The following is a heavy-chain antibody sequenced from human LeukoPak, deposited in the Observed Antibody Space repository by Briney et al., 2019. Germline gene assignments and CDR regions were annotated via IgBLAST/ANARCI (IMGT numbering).Heavy chain of an antibody. V-gene: IGHV3-66*01. CDR2: IYSGGST. J-gene: IGHJ4*02. Sequence: GGSLRLSCAASGFTVSSNYMSWVRQAPGKGLEGVSVIYSGGSTYYADSVKGRFTISRDNSKNTLYLQMNSLRAEDTAVYYCAKGLLRNYYYGSGSLDYWGQGTLVTVSS. CDR1: GFTVSSNY. CDR3: AKGLLRNYYYGSGSLDY. D-gene: IGHD3-10*01.